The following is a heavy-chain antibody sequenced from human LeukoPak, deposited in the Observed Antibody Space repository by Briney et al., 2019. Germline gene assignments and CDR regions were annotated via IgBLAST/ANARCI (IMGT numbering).Heavy chain of an antibody. D-gene: IGHD2-15*01. V-gene: IGHV1-18*01. CDR2: ISGYNGNT. CDR1: GYTFSTYG. Sequence: VASVKVSCKASGYTFSTYGISWVRQAPGQGLAWMGWISGYNGNTNYAQKLQGRVTMTTDTSTSTAYMELRSLISDDTAVYYCARGKYCSGSSCYEHYPSLDYWGQGTLVTVSS. J-gene: IGHJ4*02. CDR3: ARGKYCSGSSCYEHYPSLDY.